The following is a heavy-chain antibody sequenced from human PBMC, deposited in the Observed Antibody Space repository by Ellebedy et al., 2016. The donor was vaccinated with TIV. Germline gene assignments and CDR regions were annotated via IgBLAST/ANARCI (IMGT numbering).Heavy chain of an antibody. D-gene: IGHD2-15*01. CDR3: AKDGEHCSGGRCSHFDY. V-gene: IGHV3-30*18. CDR2: ISYVGSDK. J-gene: IGHJ4*02. CDR1: GFTFSNYG. Sequence: GESLKISCTASGFTFSNYGMHWVRQAPGKGLEWVAVISYVGSDKYYADSVKGRFTISRDNSKNTLYLQMNSLRAEDTAVYYCAKDGEHCSGGRCSHFDYWGQGTLVTVSS.